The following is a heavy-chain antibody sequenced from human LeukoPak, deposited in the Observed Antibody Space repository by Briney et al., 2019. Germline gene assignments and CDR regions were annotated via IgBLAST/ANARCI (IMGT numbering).Heavy chain of an antibody. CDR1: GYSFTSHW. Sequence: GESLKISCKGSGYSFTSHWIGWVRQMPGKGLEWMGIIYPGDSDPRYSPSFRGQVTFSADKSISTAHLHWSSLKASDTAMYYCATRGGGQMVRGIPDAFDIWGQGTMVTVSS. CDR3: ATRGGGQMVRGIPDAFDI. J-gene: IGHJ3*02. D-gene: IGHD3-10*01. CDR2: IYPGDSDP. V-gene: IGHV5-51*01.